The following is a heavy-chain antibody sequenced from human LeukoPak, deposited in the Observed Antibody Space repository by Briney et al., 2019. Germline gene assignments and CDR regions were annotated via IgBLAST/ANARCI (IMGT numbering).Heavy chain of an antibody. D-gene: IGHD1-26*01. CDR2: IIPIFGIA. Sequence: SVKVSCKASGGTFSSYAISWVRQAPGQGLEWMGRIIPIFGIANYAQKFQGRVTITADGSTSTAYMELSSLRSEDTAVYYCAREESGSYIDYWGQGTLVTVSS. J-gene: IGHJ4*02. CDR1: GGTFSSYA. CDR3: AREESGSYIDY. V-gene: IGHV1-69*15.